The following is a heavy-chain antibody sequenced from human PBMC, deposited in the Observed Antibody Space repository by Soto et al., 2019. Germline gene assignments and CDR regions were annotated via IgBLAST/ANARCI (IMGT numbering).Heavy chain of an antibody. D-gene: IGHD3-10*01. CDR3: ARTFTMVRSDPYYYYYMDV. CDR1: GFSLSNARMG. J-gene: IGHJ6*03. Sequence: QVTLKESGPVLVKPTETLTLTCTVSGFSLSNARMGVSWIRQPPGKALEWLAHIFSNDEKSYSTSLKSRLTISKDTSKRQVVLTMTNMDPVDTATYYCARTFTMVRSDPYYYYYMDVWGKGTTVTVSS. CDR2: IFSNDEK. V-gene: IGHV2-26*01.